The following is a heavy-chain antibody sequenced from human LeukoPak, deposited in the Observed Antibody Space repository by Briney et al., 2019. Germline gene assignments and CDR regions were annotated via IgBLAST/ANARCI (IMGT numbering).Heavy chain of an antibody. D-gene: IGHD3-10*01. CDR2: IYYSGST. V-gene: IGHV4-59*11. Sequence: SETLSLTCTVSGGSISSHYWSWIRQPPGKGLEWIGYIYYSGSTNYNPSLKSRVTISVDTSKNQFSLKLSSVTAADTAVYYCARDSENDGSGRYNYYCYYMDVWGKGTTVTVSS. CDR3: ARDSENDGSGRYNYYCYYMDV. J-gene: IGHJ6*03. CDR1: GGSISSHY.